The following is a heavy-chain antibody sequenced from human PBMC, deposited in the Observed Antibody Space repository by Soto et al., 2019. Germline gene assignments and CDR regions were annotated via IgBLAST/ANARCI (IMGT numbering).Heavy chain of an antibody. CDR1: GCTFSSYA. D-gene: IGHD3-10*01. Sequence: QVQLVQSGAEVKKPGSSVKVSCKASGCTFSSYAISWVRQAPGQGLEWMGGIIPIFGTANYAQKFQGRVTLTADETTSKTYMELSSLRSDDTAVYYCARDAGYYYGSGSYYTPDYYYYGMDVWGQGTTVTVSS. CDR3: ARDAGYYYGSGSYYTPDYYYYGMDV. V-gene: IGHV1-69*01. J-gene: IGHJ6*02. CDR2: IIPIFGTA.